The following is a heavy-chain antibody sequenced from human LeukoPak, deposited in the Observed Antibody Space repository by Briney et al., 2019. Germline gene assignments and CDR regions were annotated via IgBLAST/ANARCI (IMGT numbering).Heavy chain of an antibody. CDR1: GFTVSSNY. Sequence: GGSLRLSCAASGFTVSSNYMSWVRQAPGKGLECVSVIYSGGSTYYADSVKGRFTISRDNSKNTLYLQMNSLRAEDTAVYYCARDRGSRSGAFDIWGQGTMVTVSS. D-gene: IGHD2-2*01. V-gene: IGHV3-66*01. J-gene: IGHJ3*02. CDR2: IYSGGST. CDR3: ARDRGSRSGAFDI.